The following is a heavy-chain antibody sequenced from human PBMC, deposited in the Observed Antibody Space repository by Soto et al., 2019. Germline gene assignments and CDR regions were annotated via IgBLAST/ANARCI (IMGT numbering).Heavy chain of an antibody. J-gene: IGHJ6*02. Sequence: QITLKESGPSLVKPTQTLTLTCTFSGFSLSTGGVGVGWIRQPPGKALEWLALIYWDDDKRYSPSLRSRLTATKDTSKHQVVLTMTNMDPVDTATYYCAHSRCGGDCLQSYASHYYYGMDVWGQGTTVTVSS. CDR2: IYWDDDK. CDR1: GFSLSTGGVG. CDR3: AHSRCGGDCLQSYASHYYYGMDV. D-gene: IGHD2-21*02. V-gene: IGHV2-5*02.